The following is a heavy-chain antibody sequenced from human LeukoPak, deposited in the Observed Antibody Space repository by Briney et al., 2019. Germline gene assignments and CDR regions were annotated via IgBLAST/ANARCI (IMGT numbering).Heavy chain of an antibody. CDR2: IIPIFGTA. CDR1: GYIFTSYD. D-gene: IGHD3-10*01. V-gene: IGHV1-69*13. J-gene: IGHJ4*02. CDR3: ARDLMVRGVMLVFAY. Sequence: SMKVSCKGSGYIFTSYDINWVRQAPGQGLEWMGGIIPIFGTANYAQNFQGRVTITADESTTTAYLELSGLRSEDTAVYYCARDLMVRGVMLVFAYWGQGTLVTVSS.